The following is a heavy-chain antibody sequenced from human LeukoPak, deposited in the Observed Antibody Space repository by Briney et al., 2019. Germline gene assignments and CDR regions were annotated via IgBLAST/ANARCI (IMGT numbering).Heavy chain of an antibody. CDR2: INPSGGST. CDR3: ARTLAAAGTQYYFDY. Sequence: ASVKVSCKASGYTFTSYYMHWVRQAPGQGLECMGIINPSGGSTSYAQKFQGRVTMTRDTSTSTVYMELSSLRSEDTAVYYCARTLAAAGTQYYFDYWGQGTLVTVSS. CDR1: GYTFTSYY. V-gene: IGHV1-46*01. J-gene: IGHJ4*02. D-gene: IGHD6-13*01.